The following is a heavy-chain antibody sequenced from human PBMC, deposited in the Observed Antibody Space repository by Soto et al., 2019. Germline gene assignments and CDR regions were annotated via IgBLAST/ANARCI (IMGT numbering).Heavy chain of an antibody. CDR1: GFTFSSYA. CDR2: ISGSGGST. J-gene: IGHJ4*02. D-gene: IGHD4-17*01. Sequence: PVGSLRLSCAASGFTFSSYARSWVRQAPGKGMEWVSAISGSGGSTYYADSVKGRFTISRDNSKNTLYLQMNSLRAEDTAVYYCAKDLDYGDYVPGYFDYWGQGTLVTVSS. CDR3: AKDLDYGDYVPGYFDY. V-gene: IGHV3-23*01.